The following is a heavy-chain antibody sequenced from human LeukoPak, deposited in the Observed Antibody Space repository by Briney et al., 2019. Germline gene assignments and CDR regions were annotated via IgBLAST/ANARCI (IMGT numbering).Heavy chain of an antibody. CDR2: ISGSGGST. CDR3: ARDGNLSSDY. V-gene: IGHV3-23*01. Sequence: PGGSLRLSCAASGFTFSSYAMSWVRQAPGKGLEWVSHISGSGGSTYYADSVKGRFTISRDNSKNTLYLQMNSLRAEDTALYYCARDGNLSSDYWGQGTLVTVSS. CDR1: GFTFSSYA. D-gene: IGHD1-26*01. J-gene: IGHJ4*02.